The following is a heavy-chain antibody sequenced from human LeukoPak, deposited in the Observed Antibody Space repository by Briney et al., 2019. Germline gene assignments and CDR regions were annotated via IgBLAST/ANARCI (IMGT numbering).Heavy chain of an antibody. CDR2: INHSGST. CDR1: GGSFSGYY. CDR3: ARGRRNGGNRGFDY. Sequence: SETLSLTCAVYGGSFSGYYWSWIRQPPGKGLEWIGEINHSGSTNYNPSLKSRVTISVDTSKNQFSLKLSSVTAADTAVYYCARGRRNGGNRGFDYWGQGTLVTVSS. D-gene: IGHD4-23*01. J-gene: IGHJ4*02. V-gene: IGHV4-34*01.